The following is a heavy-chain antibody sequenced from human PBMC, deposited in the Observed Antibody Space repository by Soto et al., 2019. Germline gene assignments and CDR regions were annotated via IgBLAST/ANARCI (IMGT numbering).Heavy chain of an antibody. J-gene: IGHJ4*02. CDR1: GVSISSSNW. V-gene: IGHV4-4*02. CDR2: IYHSGDT. Sequence: PSETLSLTCAVSGVSISSSNWWSWVRQPPGKGLEWIGEIYHSGDTNYNPSLKSRVTIPVDKSKNQFSLKLNSVTAADTAVYYCASKYGSGSYYVDYWGQGTLVTVSS. CDR3: ASKYGSGSYYVDY. D-gene: IGHD3-10*01.